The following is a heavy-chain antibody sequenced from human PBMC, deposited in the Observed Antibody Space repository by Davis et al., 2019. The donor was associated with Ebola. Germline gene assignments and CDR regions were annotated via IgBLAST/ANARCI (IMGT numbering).Heavy chain of an antibody. CDR1: GGSFSGYY. V-gene: IGHV4-34*01. J-gene: IGHJ4*02. Sequence: MPSETLSLTCAVYGGSFSGYYWSWIRQPPGEGLEWIGEINHSGSTNYNPSLKSRVTISVDTSKNQFSLKLSSVTAADTAVYYCARDPGDYLYYFDYWGQGTLVTVSS. CDR3: ARDPGDYLYYFDY. D-gene: IGHD4-17*01. CDR2: INHSGST.